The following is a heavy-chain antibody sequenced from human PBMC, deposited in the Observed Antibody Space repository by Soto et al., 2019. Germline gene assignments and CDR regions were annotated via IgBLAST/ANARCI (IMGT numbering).Heavy chain of an antibody. Sequence: GESLKISCEGSGYSFTNYWIAWVRQMPEKGLEWMGMIYPGDSDAGYSPSFEGQVTFSVDKSINTAYLQWDSLKASDTAMYYCARQGGEYNTGSDYWGQGTLVTVSS. CDR3: ARQGGEYNTGSDY. V-gene: IGHV5-51*01. CDR1: GYSFTNYW. J-gene: IGHJ4*02. D-gene: IGHD3-10*01. CDR2: IYPGDSDA.